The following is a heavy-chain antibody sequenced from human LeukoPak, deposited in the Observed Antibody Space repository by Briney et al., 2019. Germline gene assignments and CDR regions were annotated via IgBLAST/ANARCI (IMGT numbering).Heavy chain of an antibody. J-gene: IGHJ4*02. CDR2: IFYSGST. D-gene: IGHD3-10*02. CDR3: ARHSSYVSPVRY. Sequence: SETLSLTCTVSGGSLSNSSYYWGWLRQPPGKGLEWLGSIFYSGSTYNNPSLKSRVTISVDTSKNQCSLKLSSATAADTAVYFCARHSSYVSPVRYWGQGTLVTVSP. CDR1: GGSLSNSSYY. V-gene: IGHV4-39*01.